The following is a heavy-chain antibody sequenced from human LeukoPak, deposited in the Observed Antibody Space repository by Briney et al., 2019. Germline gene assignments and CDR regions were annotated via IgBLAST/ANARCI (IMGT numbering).Heavy chain of an antibody. Sequence: ASVKVSCKASGYTFTSYYMHWVRQAPGQGLEWMGIINPSGGSTGYAQKFQGRVTMTRDMSTSTVYMELSSLRSEDTAVYYCARDVRFYSSGWYKSYNWFDPWGQGTLVTVSS. CDR3: ARDVRFYSSGWYKSYNWFDP. CDR2: INPSGGST. V-gene: IGHV1-46*01. CDR1: GYTFTSYY. J-gene: IGHJ5*02. D-gene: IGHD6-19*01.